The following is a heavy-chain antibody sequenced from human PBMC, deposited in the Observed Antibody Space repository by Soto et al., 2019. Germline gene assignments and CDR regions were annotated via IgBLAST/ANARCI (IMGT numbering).Heavy chain of an antibody. CDR3: VRDLHEPLAADALREAN. D-gene: IGHD4-17*01. J-gene: IGHJ4*02. CDR1: EFTFSSYE. Sequence: EMQLVQSGGGLVQPGGSLRLSCAASEFTFSSYEMHWVRQAPGKGLEWISYISSSGTGTYYADSVRGRFTMSRDNTKNSVSLQMYSLRAEDTAIYYCVRDLHEPLAADALREANWGQGTQVTVSS. V-gene: IGHV3-48*03. CDR2: ISSSGTGT.